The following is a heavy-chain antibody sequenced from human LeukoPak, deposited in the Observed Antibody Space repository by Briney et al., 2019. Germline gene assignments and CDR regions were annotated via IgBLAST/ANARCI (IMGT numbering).Heavy chain of an antibody. D-gene: IGHD3-10*01. J-gene: IGHJ4*02. CDR2: IKEDGSRQ. V-gene: IGHV3-7*04. CDR1: GFTFSSYA. Sequence: PGGSLRLSCSASGFTFSSYAMTWVRQAPGTGLEWVANIKEDGSRQHYIDSVKGRFTISRDNAKSSLYLQMNSLRVEDSAVYYCARDGYASGSHDYWGQGTLVTVSS. CDR3: ARDGYASGSHDY.